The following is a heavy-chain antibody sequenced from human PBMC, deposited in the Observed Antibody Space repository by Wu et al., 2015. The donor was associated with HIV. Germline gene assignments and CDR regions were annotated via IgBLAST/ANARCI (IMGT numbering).Heavy chain of an antibody. CDR3: ASTLWFGELGIDAFDI. J-gene: IGHJ3*02. Sequence: VQLEQSGAEMKKPGASVKVFCRASGYTFTAYNIHWIRQAPGQGLEWMGRINPKSGVTQYAQKFQARVTMTLYLSINTAYMELSGLRFEDTAIYYCASTLWFGELGIDAFDIWGQGRWSPSLQ. D-gene: IGHD3-10*01. V-gene: IGHV1-2*06. CDR1: GYTFTAYN. CDR2: INPKSGVT.